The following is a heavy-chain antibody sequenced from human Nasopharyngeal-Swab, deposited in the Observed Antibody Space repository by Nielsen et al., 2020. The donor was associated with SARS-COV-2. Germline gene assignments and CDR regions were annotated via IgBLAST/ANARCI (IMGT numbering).Heavy chain of an antibody. CDR3: VGSSWYGDYYYYYGMDV. CDR1: GGSISSSSYY. D-gene: IGHD6-13*01. J-gene: IGHJ6*02. V-gene: IGHV4-39*07. CDR2: IYYSGST. Sequence: SETLSLTCTVSGGSISSSSYYWGWIRQPPGKGLEWIGSIYYSGSTYYNPSLKSRVTISVDTSKNQISLKLSSVTAADTAVYYCVGSSWYGDYYYYYGMDVWGQGTTVTVSS.